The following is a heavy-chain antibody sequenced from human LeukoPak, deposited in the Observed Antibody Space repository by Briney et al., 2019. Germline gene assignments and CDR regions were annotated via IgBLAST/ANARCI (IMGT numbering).Heavy chain of an antibody. CDR1: GGSIGSYY. J-gene: IGHJ4*02. D-gene: IGHD3-10*01. CDR3: ARDGYYYGSGTPGGFDY. V-gene: IGHV4-59*01. CDR2: IYYSGAT. Sequence: PSETLSLTCTVTGGSIGSYYWSWIRQPPGKGLEWIGYIYYSGATNYNPSLKTRVTISVDTSKNQFSLKLSSVTAADTAVYYCARDGYYYGSGTPGGFDYWGQGTLVTVSS.